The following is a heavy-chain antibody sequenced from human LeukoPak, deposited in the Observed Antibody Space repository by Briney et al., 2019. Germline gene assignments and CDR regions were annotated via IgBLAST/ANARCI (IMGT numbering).Heavy chain of an antibody. CDR3: ARDRSVTYYFDY. CDR1: GFTFSSYA. J-gene: IGHJ4*02. V-gene: IGHV3-23*01. Sequence: GGSLRLSCAASGFTFSSYAMSWVRQAPGKGLEWVSAISGSGAYTYYADSVKGRFTISRDNAKNSLYLQMNSLRAEDTAVYYCARDRSVTYYFDYWGQGTLVTVSS. D-gene: IGHD4-17*01. CDR2: ISGSGAYT.